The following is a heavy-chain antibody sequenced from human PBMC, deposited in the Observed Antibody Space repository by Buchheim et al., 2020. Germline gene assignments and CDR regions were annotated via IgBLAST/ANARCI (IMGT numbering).Heavy chain of an antibody. V-gene: IGHV4-34*01. J-gene: IGHJ6*02. CDR3: ARQDCSSTSCYYYYGMDV. CDR1: GGSFSGYY. CDR2: INHSGST. Sequence: QVQLQQWGAGLLKPSETLSLTCAVYGGSFSGYYWSWIRQPPGKGLEWIGEINHSGSTNYNPSLKSRVTISVDTSKNQFSLKLSSVTAADTAVYYCARQDCSSTSCYYYYGMDVWGQGTT. D-gene: IGHD2-2*01.